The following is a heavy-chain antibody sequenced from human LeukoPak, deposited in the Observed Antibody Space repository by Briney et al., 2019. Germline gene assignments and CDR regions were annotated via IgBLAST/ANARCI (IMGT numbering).Heavy chain of an antibody. V-gene: IGHV4-59*12. D-gene: IGHD4-23*01. CDR1: GGSISSYY. Sequence: PSETLSLTCTVSGGSISSYYWSWIRQPPGKGLEWMGYIYYSGSTNYNPSLKRRGTIPVDTSKNQFSLKLTCVTAAATAVYYCARRVTPDYWGQGTLVTVSS. CDR2: IYYSGST. J-gene: IGHJ4*02. CDR3: ARRVTPDY.